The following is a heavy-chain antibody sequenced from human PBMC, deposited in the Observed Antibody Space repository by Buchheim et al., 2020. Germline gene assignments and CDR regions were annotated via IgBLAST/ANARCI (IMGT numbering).Heavy chain of an antibody. CDR1: GGSISSGGYY. CDR3: ARAGPNGDIVVVPAANGFDY. J-gene: IGHJ4*02. CDR2: IYYSGRT. D-gene: IGHD2-2*01. Sequence: QVQLQESGPGLVKPSQTLSLTCTVSGGSISSGGYYWSWIRPHPGKGLEWIGYIYYSGRTYYNPSLKSRVTISVDTSKNQFSLKLSSVTAADTAVYYCARAGPNGDIVVVPAANGFDYWGQGTL. V-gene: IGHV4-31*03.